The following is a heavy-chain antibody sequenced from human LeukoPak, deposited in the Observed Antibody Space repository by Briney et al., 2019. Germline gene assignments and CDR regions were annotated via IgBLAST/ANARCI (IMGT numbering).Heavy chain of an antibody. V-gene: IGHV4-38-2*01. J-gene: IGHJ4*02. CDR3: ARVYRGSTCYYLDY. CDR2: IYHTGRT. D-gene: IGHD5-12*01. Sequence: SETLSLTYAVSHYSISSPYFLGWIRQPPGKGLEWIGSIYHTGRTNYNPSINSRVTMSLDTSKNQFSLNLNSVTAADTAVYHCARVYRGSTCYYLDYWGQGILVTVSS. CDR1: HYSISSPYF.